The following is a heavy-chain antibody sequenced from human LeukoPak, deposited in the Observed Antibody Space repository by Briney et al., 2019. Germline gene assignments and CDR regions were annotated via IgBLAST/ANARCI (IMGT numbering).Heavy chain of an antibody. D-gene: IGHD4-17*01. V-gene: IGHV3-30*02. CDR2: IRYDGSNK. Sequence: GGSLRLSCAASGFTFSSYGMHWVRQAPGKGLEWVAFIRYDGSNKYYADSVKGRFTISRDNSKNTLYLQMNSLRAEDTAVYYCAKDLGDYFPYWFDPWGQGTLVTVSS. J-gene: IGHJ5*02. CDR3: AKDLGDYFPYWFDP. CDR1: GFTFSSYG.